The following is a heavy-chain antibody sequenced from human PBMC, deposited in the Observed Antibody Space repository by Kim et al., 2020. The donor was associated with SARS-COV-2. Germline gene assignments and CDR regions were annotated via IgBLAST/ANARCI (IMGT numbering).Heavy chain of an antibody. Sequence: GGSLRLSCAASGFIFSTYSMNWVRQAPGKGLEWVSSISSSSSYIYYADSVKGRFNISRDNAKNSLYLQVNSLRAEDTAVYYCARAHISAAVTNFQHWGQGTMVTVSS. CDR2: ISSSSSYI. D-gene: IGHD6-13*01. V-gene: IGHV3-21*01. CDR1: GFIFSTYS. CDR3: ARAHISAAVTNFQH. J-gene: IGHJ1*01.